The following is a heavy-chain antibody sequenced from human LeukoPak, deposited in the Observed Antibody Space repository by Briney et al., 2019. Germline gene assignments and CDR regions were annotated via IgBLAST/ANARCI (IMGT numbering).Heavy chain of an antibody. J-gene: IGHJ1*01. V-gene: IGHV1-69*13. D-gene: IGHD2-2*01. CDR3: ARAPQDIVVVPAPFAEYFQH. CDR2: IISIFGTA. Sequence: ASVKVSCKASGGTFSSYAISWVRQAPGQGLEWMGGIISIFGTANYAQKFQGRVTITADESTSTAYMELSSLRSEDTAVYYCARAPQDIVVVPAPFAEYFQHWGQGTLVTVSS. CDR1: GGTFSSYA.